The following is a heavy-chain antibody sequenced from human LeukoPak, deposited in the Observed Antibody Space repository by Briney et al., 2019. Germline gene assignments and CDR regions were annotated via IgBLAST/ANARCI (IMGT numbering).Heavy chain of an antibody. D-gene: IGHD6-13*01. CDR2: INPNNGGT. V-gene: IGHV1-2*02. CDR3: ARERGQQVRFDP. J-gene: IGHJ5*02. Sequence: ASVKVSCKASGYTFTDYDMHWVRQAPGQGLEWMGWINPNNGGTNYAQKFQGRVTMTRDTSISTAYMELSRLRSDDTAVYYCARERGQQVRFDPWGQGTLVTVSP. CDR1: GYTFTDYD.